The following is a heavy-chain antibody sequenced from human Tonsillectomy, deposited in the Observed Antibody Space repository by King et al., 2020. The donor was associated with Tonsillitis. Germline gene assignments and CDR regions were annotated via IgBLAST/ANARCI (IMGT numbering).Heavy chain of an antibody. D-gene: IGHD3-10*01. Sequence: EPQLVQSGGGLVHPGGSLRLSCVGSGFSFSSYWMTWVRQAPGKGLEWVANIKQDGSERYCVDSVKGRFTISRDNAKNSLYLQMNTLRAEDTAVYYCARSEGASGMDYYYDAMDVWGQGTTVTVSS. CDR3: ARSEGASGMDYYYDAMDV. J-gene: IGHJ6*02. V-gene: IGHV3-7*01. CDR1: GFSFSSYW. CDR2: IKQDGSER.